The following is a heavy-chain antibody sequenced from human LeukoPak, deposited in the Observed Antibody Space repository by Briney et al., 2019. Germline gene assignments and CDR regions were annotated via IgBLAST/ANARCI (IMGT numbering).Heavy chain of an antibody. Sequence: GGSLRLSCAASGFTFSSYSMNWVRQAPGKGLEWVSSITSSGRYIYYADSVKGRFTISGDNSKNTLYLQMNSLRADDTAVYYCAKGGLVHRFDPWGQGTLVTVSS. CDR3: AKGGLVHRFDP. CDR1: GFTFSSYS. CDR2: ITSSGRYI. V-gene: IGHV3-21*04. J-gene: IGHJ5*02.